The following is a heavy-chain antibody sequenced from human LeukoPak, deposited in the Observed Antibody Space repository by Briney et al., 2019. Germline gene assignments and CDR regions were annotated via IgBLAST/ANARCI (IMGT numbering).Heavy chain of an antibody. V-gene: IGHV3-30*04. CDR1: GFTFSSYI. CDR2: ISSDGRSH. CDR3: ARESSGYEDGFDY. D-gene: IGHD5-12*01. J-gene: IGHJ4*02. Sequence: GGSLRLSCAGSGFTFSSYIMHWVRQAPGKGLEWVAFISSDGRSHSYADSVQGRFTISRDNSKNTLHLQMNTLRGEDTAVYYCARESSGYEDGFDYWGQGSLVTVSS.